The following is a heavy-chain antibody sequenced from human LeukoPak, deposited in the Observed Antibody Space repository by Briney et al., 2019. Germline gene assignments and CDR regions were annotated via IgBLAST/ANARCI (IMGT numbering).Heavy chain of an antibody. J-gene: IGHJ4*02. D-gene: IGHD6-13*01. CDR1: GFTFSDYY. CDR2: ISSSGSTI. CDR3: VKTLGQLVTAGRDY. Sequence: KSGGSLRLSCAASGFTFSDYYMSWIRQAPGKGLEWVSYISSSGSTIYYADSVKGRFTISRDNSKNTLYLQMSSLRAEDTAVYYCVKTLGQLVTAGRDYWGQGTLVTVSS. V-gene: IGHV3-11*04.